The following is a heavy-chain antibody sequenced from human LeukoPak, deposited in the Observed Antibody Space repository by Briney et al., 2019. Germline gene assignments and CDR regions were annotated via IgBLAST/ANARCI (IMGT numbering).Heavy chain of an antibody. CDR1: GFTFSGYA. D-gene: IGHD3-3*01. Sequence: GGSLRLSCEASGFTFSGYAMTWVRQAPGKGLEWVSSISSSGNYIYYADSLKGRFTISRDNAKNSLYLQMNSLRAEDTAVYYCASPGQLRFLVDAFDIWGQGTMVTVSS. CDR3: ASPGQLRFLVDAFDI. CDR2: ISSSGNYI. V-gene: IGHV3-21*01. J-gene: IGHJ3*02.